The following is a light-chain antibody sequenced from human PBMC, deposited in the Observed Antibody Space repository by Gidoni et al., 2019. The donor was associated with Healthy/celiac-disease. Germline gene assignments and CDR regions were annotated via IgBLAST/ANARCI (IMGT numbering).Light chain of an antibody. CDR1: KLGDKY. J-gene: IGLJ2*01. CDR2: QDS. CDR3: QAWDSSTVV. Sequence: SYDLTHPPCVSVSPGQTASITCSGDKLGDKYACWYQQKPGQSPVLVIYQDSKRPSGIPERFSGSNSGNTATLTISGTQAMDEADYYCQAWDSSTVVFGGGTKLTVL. V-gene: IGLV3-1*01.